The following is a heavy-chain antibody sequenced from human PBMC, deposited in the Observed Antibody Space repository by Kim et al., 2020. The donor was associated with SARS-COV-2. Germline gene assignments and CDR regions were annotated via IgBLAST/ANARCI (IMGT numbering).Heavy chain of an antibody. V-gene: IGHV6-1*01. CDR2: TYYRSRWYN. CDR3: ARASFTCVSTTCIPDDAYDI. Sequence: SQTLSLTCAISGDSLSSNSAAWNWIRQSPSRGLEWLGRTYYRSRWYNDYAVSVKSRITISPDTSKNQFSLQLNSVTPRDTAVYYCARASFTCVSTTCIPDDAYDIWGQGTMGTVSS. CDR1: GDSLSSNSAA. J-gene: IGHJ3*02. D-gene: IGHD2-2*01.